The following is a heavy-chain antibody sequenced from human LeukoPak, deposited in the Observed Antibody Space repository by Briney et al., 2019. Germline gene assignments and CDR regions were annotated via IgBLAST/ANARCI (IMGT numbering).Heavy chain of an antibody. J-gene: IGHJ2*01. D-gene: IGHD4-17*01. CDR3: AREMSDTVTWGWYFDL. CDR2: IGTKGDT. V-gene: IGHV3-13*01. Sequence: HAGGSLRLSCAASGLSFSSYDMHWVRHATGKGLEWVSAIGTKGDTYYSESVRGRFTISRENGKNSLYLQMNSLRAGDTAVYYCAREMSDTVTWGWYFDLWGRGTLVTVSS. CDR1: GLSFSSYD.